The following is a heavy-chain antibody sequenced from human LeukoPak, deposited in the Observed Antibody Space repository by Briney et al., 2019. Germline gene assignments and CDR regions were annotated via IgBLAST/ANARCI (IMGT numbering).Heavy chain of an antibody. CDR2: SYYSGST. CDR1: GGSISSSSYY. D-gene: IGHD6-6*01. CDR3: ARQSISSRRAFDI. J-gene: IGHJ3*02. V-gene: IGHV4-61*05. Sequence: PSETLSLTCTVSGGSISSSSYYWSWIRQPPGKGLEYIGYSYYSGSTDYNPSLKSRVTISVDTSKNQFSLMLTSVTAADSAVYYCARQSISSRRAFDIWGQGTMVTVSS.